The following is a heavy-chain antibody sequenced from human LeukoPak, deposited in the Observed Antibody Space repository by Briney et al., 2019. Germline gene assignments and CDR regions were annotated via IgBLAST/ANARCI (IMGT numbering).Heavy chain of an antibody. V-gene: IGHV3-21*01. CDR3: ASTPLKIQPAA. J-gene: IGHJ4*02. CDR2: ISPSGSLI. D-gene: IGHD5-18*01. Sequence: GGSLRLSCAASGFTFSSFSMNWVRQAPGKGLEWVSSISPSGSLISHADSVKGRFTISRDNTNNSVYLQMSSLRVEDTGVYYCASTPLKIQPAAWGQGTLVAVSS. CDR1: GFTFSSFS.